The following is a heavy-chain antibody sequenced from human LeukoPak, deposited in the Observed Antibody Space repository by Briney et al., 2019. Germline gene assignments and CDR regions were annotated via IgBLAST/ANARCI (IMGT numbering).Heavy chain of an antibody. CDR3: ARRGLIWFGAYYYGMDV. J-gene: IGHJ6*02. CDR2: IDHSGST. CDR1: GGSFSGYY. Sequence: SETLSLTCAVYGGSFSGYYWSWIRQPPGKGLEWIGEIDHSGSTNYNPSLKSRVTISVDTSKNQFSLKLSSVTAADTAVYYCARRGLIWFGAYYYGMDVWGQGTTVTVSS. D-gene: IGHD3-10*01. V-gene: IGHV4-34*01.